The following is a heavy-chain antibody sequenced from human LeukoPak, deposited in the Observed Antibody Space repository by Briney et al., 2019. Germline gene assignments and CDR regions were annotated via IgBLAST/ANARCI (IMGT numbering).Heavy chain of an antibody. CDR2: VYHSGST. CDR1: NYSIRRGYY. Sequence: SETLSLTCSVSNYSIRRGYYWGWIRQSPGKRLEWIGNVYHSGSTHYNPSLESRISMSADPSKNQFSLRLSSVTAADTAVYYCASRNDYGEYDYWGQGTLVTVSS. CDR3: ASRNDYGEYDY. J-gene: IGHJ4*02. V-gene: IGHV4-38-2*01. D-gene: IGHD4-17*01.